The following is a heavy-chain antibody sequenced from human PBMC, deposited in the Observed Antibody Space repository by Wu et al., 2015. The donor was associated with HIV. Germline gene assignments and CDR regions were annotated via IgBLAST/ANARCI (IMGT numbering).Heavy chain of an antibody. J-gene: IGHJ4*02. Sequence: QVQLLQSGAEVKKPGASVMVSCKASGYTFTDYYIYWVRQAPGRGLEWMGWINPNRGGTKYAQKFQDRVTMTRDTAVSTAYMELNSLRSDDTAVYYCARLQALVGFTLTLTTWGQGTRGHRLL. V-gene: IGHV1-2*02. CDR2: INPNRGGT. CDR1: GYTFTDYY. CDR3: ARLQALVGFTLTLTT. D-gene: IGHD3-22*01.